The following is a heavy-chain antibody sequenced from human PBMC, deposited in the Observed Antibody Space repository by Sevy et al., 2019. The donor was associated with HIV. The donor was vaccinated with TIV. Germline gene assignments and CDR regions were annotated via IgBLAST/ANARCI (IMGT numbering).Heavy chain of an antibody. D-gene: IGHD3-22*01. CDR1: GFTFNYYS. CDR2: IRSGSSYI. Sequence: GGSLRLSCAASGFTFNYYSMNWVRQAPGKGLEWVSSIRSGSSYIKYADSVKGRFTISRDNAKNSLFLQMNSLRAEDTAVYYCARPINYYDSSGFDYWGQGTLVTVSS. CDR3: ARPINYYDSSGFDY. J-gene: IGHJ4*02. V-gene: IGHV3-21*01.